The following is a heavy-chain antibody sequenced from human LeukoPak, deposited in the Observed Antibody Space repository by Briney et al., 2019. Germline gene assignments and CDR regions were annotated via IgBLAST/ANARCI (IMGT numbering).Heavy chain of an antibody. CDR3: ARGIVVVPAAIGYHDY. Sequence: SETLSLTCAVYGVSFSGYYWSWIRQPPGKGLEWIGEINHSGSTNYNPSLKSRVTISVDTSKNQFSLKLSSVTAADTAVYYCARGIVVVPAAIGYHDYWGQGTLVTVSS. V-gene: IGHV4-34*01. CDR2: INHSGST. D-gene: IGHD2-2*02. J-gene: IGHJ4*02. CDR1: GVSFSGYY.